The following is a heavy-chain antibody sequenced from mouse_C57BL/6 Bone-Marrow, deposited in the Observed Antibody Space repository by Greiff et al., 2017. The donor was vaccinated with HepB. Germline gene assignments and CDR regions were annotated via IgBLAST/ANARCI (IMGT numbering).Heavy chain of an antibody. CDR3: ARSSYYYGSSYAMDY. D-gene: IGHD1-1*01. V-gene: IGHV1-69*01. J-gene: IGHJ4*01. CDR2: IDPSDSYT. CDR1: GFTFTSYW. Sequence: QVQLQQPGAELVMPGASVKLSCKASGFTFTSYWMHWVKQRPGQGLEWIGEIDPSDSYTNYNQKLQGKSTLTVDKSSSTAYMQLSSLTSEDSAVYYCARSSYYYGSSYAMDYWGQGTSVTVSS.